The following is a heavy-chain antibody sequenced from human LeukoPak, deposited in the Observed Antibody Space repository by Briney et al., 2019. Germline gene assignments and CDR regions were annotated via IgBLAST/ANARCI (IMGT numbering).Heavy chain of an antibody. V-gene: IGHV4-34*01. CDR1: GGSFSGYY. CDR2: INHSGST. CDR3: AREPLNYYYGMDV. Sequence: SETLSLTCAVYGGSFSGYYWSWIRQPPGKGLEWIGEINHSGSTNYNPSLKSRVTISVDTSKNQFSLKLCSVTAADTAVYYCAREPLNYYYGMDVWGQGTTVTVSS. J-gene: IGHJ6*02.